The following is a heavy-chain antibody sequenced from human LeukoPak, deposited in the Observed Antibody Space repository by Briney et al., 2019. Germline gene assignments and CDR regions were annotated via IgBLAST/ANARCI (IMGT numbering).Heavy chain of an antibody. CDR1: GGSVSSGSYY. V-gene: IGHV4-61*02. CDR3: ARSAVRLVDFDY. Sequence: SETLSLTCTVSGGSVSSGSYYWSWIRQPAGKGLEWIGRIYTSGSTNYNPSLKSRVTISVDTSKNQFSLKLSSVTAADTAVYYCARSAVRLVDFDYWGQGTLVTVSS. D-gene: IGHD3-9*01. CDR2: IYTSGST. J-gene: IGHJ4*02.